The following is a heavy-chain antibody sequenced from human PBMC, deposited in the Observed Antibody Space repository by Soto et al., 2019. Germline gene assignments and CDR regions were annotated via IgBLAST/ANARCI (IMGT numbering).Heavy chain of an antibody. CDR3: ARNDARTICGVVQDLYYYYGMDV. Sequence: QVQLVQSGAEVKKPGSSVKVSCKASGGTFSSYAISWVRQAPGQGLEWMGGIIPIFGTANYAQKFQGRVTITADKSTSTAYMELSSLRSEDTAVYYCARNDARTICGVVQDLYYYYGMDVWGQGTTVTVSS. CDR2: IIPIFGTA. J-gene: IGHJ6*02. D-gene: IGHD3-3*01. V-gene: IGHV1-69*06. CDR1: GGTFSSYA.